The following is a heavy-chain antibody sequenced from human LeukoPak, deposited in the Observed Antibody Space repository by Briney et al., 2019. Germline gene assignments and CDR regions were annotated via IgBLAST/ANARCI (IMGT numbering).Heavy chain of an antibody. CDR2: IKPDGSET. CDR3: ARGRSWWFA. V-gene: IGHV3-7*01. D-gene: IGHD2-15*01. J-gene: IGHJ5*02. CDR1: GFSFSDSW. Sequence: GGSLRLSCGASGFSFSDSWMSWVRQPPGKGPEWVASIKPDGSETYTVDAVQGRFIISRDNTKNSLSLQMNSLRGDDTAMYYCARGRSWWFAWDLGTLVTVSS.